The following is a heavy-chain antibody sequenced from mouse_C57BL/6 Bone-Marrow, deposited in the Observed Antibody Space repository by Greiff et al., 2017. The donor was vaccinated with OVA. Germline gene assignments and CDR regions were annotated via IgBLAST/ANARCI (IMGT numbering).Heavy chain of an antibody. CDR1: GFTFSSYA. D-gene: IGHD1-3*01. J-gene: IGHJ4*01. Sequence: EVQLQQSGEGLVKPGGSLKLSCAASGFTFSSYAMSWVRQTPEKRLAWVAYISSGGDYINYADTVKGRFTISRDNAWNTLYLQHSSVTSEDTAMYYCTRDQWNGDYAMDDWGQGTSVTVAS. V-gene: IGHV5-9-1*02. CDR2: ISSGGDYI. CDR3: TRDQWNGDYAMDD.